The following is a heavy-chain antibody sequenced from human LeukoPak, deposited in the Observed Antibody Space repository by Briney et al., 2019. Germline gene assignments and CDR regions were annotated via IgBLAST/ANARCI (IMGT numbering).Heavy chain of an antibody. CDR3: AMSRRTYYYDSSGPTGY. V-gene: IGHV3-23*01. CDR1: GFTFSSYA. Sequence: PGGSLRLSCAASGFTFSSYAMSWVRQAPGKGLEWVSAISGSGGSTYYADSVKGRFTISRDNSKNTLYLQVNSLRAEDTAVYYCAMSRRTYYYDSSGPTGYWGQGTLVTVSS. CDR2: ISGSGGST. D-gene: IGHD3-22*01. J-gene: IGHJ4*02.